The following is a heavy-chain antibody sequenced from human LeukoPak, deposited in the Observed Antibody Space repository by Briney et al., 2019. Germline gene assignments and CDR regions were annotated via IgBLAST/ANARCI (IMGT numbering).Heavy chain of an antibody. CDR3: AKYFEAGRLLPNY. V-gene: IGHV3-23*01. CDR1: GFTFSSYA. J-gene: IGHJ4*02. Sequence: TGGSLRLSCAASGFTFSSYAMTWVRQAPGKGLKWVSAISASGGNAYYADSVKGRFTISRDNSKNTLYLQMNSLRAEDTAVYYCAKYFEAGRLLPNYWGQGTLVTVSS. D-gene: IGHD3-22*01. CDR2: ISASGGNA.